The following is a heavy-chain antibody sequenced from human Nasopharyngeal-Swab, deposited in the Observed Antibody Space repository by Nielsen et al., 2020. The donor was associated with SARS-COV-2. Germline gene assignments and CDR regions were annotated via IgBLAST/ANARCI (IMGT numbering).Heavy chain of an antibody. V-gene: IGHV3-23*01. CDR3: AKNPPFSDYFDY. J-gene: IGHJ4*02. CDR2: ISGSGCSP. Sequence: WIRQPPGKGLEWVSAISGSGCSPYYADSVKGRFTISRDNSKNTLYLQMNSLRAEDTAVYYCAKNPPFSDYFDYWGQGTLVTVSS.